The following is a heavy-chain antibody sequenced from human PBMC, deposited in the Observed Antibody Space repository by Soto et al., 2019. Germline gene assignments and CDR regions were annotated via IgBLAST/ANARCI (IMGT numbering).Heavy chain of an antibody. Sequence: GGSLRLSCAASGFTFSNAWMSWVRQAPGKGLEWVGRIKSKTNGGTTDYAAPVKGRFTISRDYSKNTLYLQMNSLKTEDTAVYYCTATVKYAFDIWGQGTMVTVSS. CDR1: GFTFSNAW. CDR2: IKSKTNGGTT. D-gene: IGHD4-17*01. CDR3: TATVKYAFDI. V-gene: IGHV3-15*01. J-gene: IGHJ3*02.